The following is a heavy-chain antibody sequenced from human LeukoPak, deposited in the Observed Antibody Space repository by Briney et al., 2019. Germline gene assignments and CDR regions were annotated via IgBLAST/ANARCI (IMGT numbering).Heavy chain of an antibody. CDR1: GFTFSSYA. V-gene: IGHV3-30*04. J-gene: IGHJ4*02. CDR2: ISYDGSNK. Sequence: AGGSLRLSCAASGFTFSSYAMHWVRQAPGKGLEWVAGISYDGSNKYYADSVKGRVTISRDNSKNTLYLQMNSLRAEDTAVYYCARGRQVVVAAIPGYFDYWGQGTLVTVSS. CDR3: ARGRQVVVAAIPGYFDY. D-gene: IGHD2-15*01.